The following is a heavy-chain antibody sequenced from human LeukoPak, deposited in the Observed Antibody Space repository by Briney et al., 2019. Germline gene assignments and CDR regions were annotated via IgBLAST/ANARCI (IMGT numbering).Heavy chain of an antibody. CDR3: AREVRHDYSNHDAFDI. J-gene: IGHJ3*02. V-gene: IGHV1-46*01. CDR2: INPSGGST. D-gene: IGHD4-4*01. Sequence: ASVKVSCKASGYTFTSHYMHWVRQAPGQGLEWMGIINPSGGSTSYAQKFQGRVTMTRDTSTSTVYMELSSLRSEDTAVYYCAREVRHDYSNHDAFDIWGQGTMVTVSS. CDR1: GYTFTSHY.